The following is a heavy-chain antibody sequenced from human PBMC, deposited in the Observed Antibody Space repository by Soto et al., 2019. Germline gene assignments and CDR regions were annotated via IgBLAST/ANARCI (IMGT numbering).Heavy chain of an antibody. CDR2: IYYSGST. Sequence: QVQLQESGPGLVKPSQTLSLTCTVSGGSISSGDYYWSWIRQPPGKGLEWIGYIYYSGSTYYNPSLTSRVTISVDTSKNNLSLKLSSVTAADTAVYYCATIKLGSNRLDYWGQGTLFTVSS. D-gene: IGHD3-10*01. V-gene: IGHV4-30-4*01. CDR1: GGSISSGDYY. J-gene: IGHJ4*02. CDR3: ATIKLGSNRLDY.